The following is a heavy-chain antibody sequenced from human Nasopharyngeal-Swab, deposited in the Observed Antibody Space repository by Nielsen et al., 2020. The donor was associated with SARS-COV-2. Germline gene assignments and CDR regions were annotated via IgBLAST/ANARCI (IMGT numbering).Heavy chain of an antibody. V-gene: IGHV2-5*02. J-gene: IGHJ6*02. Sequence: SGPTLVKPTQTLTLTCTFSGFSLSTSAVGVGWIRQPPGKALEWLALIYWDDDKRYSPPLKSKLTITKDTSKNQVVLTMTNSDPVDTATYYSAHRVTLYDGMDVWGQGTTVTVSS. D-gene: IGHD2-8*01. CDR2: IYWDDDK. CDR1: GFSLSTSAVG. CDR3: AHRVTLYDGMDV.